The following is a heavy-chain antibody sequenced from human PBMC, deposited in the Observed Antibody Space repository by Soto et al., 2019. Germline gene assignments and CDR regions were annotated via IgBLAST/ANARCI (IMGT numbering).Heavy chain of an antibody. D-gene: IGHD4-4*01. CDR3: ARSPRTTVTTYYYYYMDV. CDR2: IWYDGSNK. CDR1: GFTFSSYG. J-gene: IGHJ6*03. V-gene: IGHV3-33*01. Sequence: QVQLVESGGGVVQPGRSLRLSCAASGFTFSSYGMHWVRQAPGKGLEWVAVIWYDGSNKYYADSVKGRFTISRDNSKNTLYLQMNSLRAEDTAVYYCARSPRTTVTTYYYYYMDVWGKGTTVTVSS.